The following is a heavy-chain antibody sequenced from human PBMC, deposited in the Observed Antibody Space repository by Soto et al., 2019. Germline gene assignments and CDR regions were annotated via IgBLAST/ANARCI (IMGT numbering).Heavy chain of an antibody. Sequence: QVQLVQSGPEVKKPGASVKVSCKTSGYTFSSYTISWVRQAPGQGLEWMGWISFNNGDTKYAQKFQGRVTMTTDTSTSTAHMELRSLRSEDTAVYYCARDRDVVLVPPPTYDYYYYGMDVWGQGTTVSVS. D-gene: IGHD2-8*02. J-gene: IGHJ6*02. CDR1: GYTFSSYT. V-gene: IGHV1-18*04. CDR3: ARDRDVVLVPPPTYDYYYYGMDV. CDR2: ISFNNGDT.